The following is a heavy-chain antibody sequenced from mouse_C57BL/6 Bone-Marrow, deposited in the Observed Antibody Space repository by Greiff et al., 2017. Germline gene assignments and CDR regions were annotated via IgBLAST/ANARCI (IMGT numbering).Heavy chain of an antibody. CDR1: GYSFTDYT. CDR3: SRSLNYGSSWGDWYFDV. J-gene: IGHJ1*03. D-gene: IGHD1-1*01. Sequence: EVQLLQSGPDLVKPGASLKISCKASGYSFTDYTMNWVKQSNGKSLEWIGVINPNYGTTCYNQKFKGKATFTVDQSSSTAYMQLNSLTSEDSAVNYCSRSLNYGSSWGDWYFDVWGTGTTVTVSS. V-gene: IGHV1-39*01. CDR2: INPNYGTT.